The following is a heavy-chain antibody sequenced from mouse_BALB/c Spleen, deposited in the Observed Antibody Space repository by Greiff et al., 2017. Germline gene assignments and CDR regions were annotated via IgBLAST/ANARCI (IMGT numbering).Heavy chain of an antibody. Sequence: ESGPGLVKPSQSLSLTCSVTGYSITSGYYWYWIRQFPGNKLEWMGYISYDGSNNYNPSLKNRISITRDTSKNQFFLKLNSVTTEDTATYYSARIIGNYYAMDYWGQGTTVTVSS. CDR3: ARIIGNYYAMDY. D-gene: IGHD2-14*01. V-gene: IGHV3-6*02. CDR1: GYSITSGYY. CDR2: ISYDGSN. J-gene: IGHJ4*01.